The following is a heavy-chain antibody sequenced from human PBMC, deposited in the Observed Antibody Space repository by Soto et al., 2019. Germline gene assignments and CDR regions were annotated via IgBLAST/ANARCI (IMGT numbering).Heavy chain of an antibody. CDR3: VLGSASDFPQDYFDY. CDR2: IIPIFGTA. J-gene: IGHJ4*02. D-gene: IGHD6-6*01. V-gene: IGHV1-69*13. CDR1: GGTFSSYA. Sequence: SVKVSCKASGGTFSSYAISWVRQAPGQGLEWMGGIIPIFGTANYAQKFQGRVTITADESTSTAYMELSSLRSEDTAVYYCVLGSASDFPQDYFDYWGQGTLVTVSS.